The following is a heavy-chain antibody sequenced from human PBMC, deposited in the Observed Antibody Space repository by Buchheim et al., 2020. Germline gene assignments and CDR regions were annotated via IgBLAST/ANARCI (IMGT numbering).Heavy chain of an antibody. J-gene: IGHJ6*02. CDR3: ARGTRDYYGMDV. CDR1: GFTFSSYW. Sequence: EVQLVESGGGLVQPGGSLRLSRAASGFTFSSYWMTWVRQAPGKGLEWVANIKEDGSEGYYVDSVKGRFTISRDNAMNSLFLQMSSLRAEDTAVYYCARGTRDYYGMDVWGQGTT. V-gene: IGHV3-7*01. CDR2: IKEDGSEG.